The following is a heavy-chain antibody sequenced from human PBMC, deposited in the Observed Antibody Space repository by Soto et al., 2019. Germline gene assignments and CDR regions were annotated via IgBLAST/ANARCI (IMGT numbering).Heavy chain of an antibody. D-gene: IGHD3-16*02. CDR3: AKGGDVWESYHAGFQQ. CDR1: GFTFSNSA. Sequence: EVQLLESGGGLVQPGGSLRLSCAASGFTFSNSAMSWVRQAPGKGLEWVTVIRTTGTSTYDAESVKGRFTVSRDNSYNTVFLQMNSLRPDDTAVYYCAKGGDVWESYHAGFQQWGQGTLVIVSS. CDR2: IRTTGTST. V-gene: IGHV3-23*01. J-gene: IGHJ1*01.